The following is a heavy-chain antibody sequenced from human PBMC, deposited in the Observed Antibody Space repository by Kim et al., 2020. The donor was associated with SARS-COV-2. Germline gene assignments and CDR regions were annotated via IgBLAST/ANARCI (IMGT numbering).Heavy chain of an antibody. CDR3: TRYCTSTSCARSSYYYYGMDV. J-gene: IGHJ6*01. CDR2: ISHSGST. V-gene: IGHV4-4*02. D-gene: IGHD2-2*01. Sequence: SETLSLTCAVSGGSISSSNWWSWVRQPPGKGLEWIGEISHSGSTNYNPSLKSRVTISVHKSKNQFSLNLSSVTAADPAVYYCTRYCTSTSCARSSYYYYGMDVWGQGPTVTLSS. CDR1: GGSISSSNW.